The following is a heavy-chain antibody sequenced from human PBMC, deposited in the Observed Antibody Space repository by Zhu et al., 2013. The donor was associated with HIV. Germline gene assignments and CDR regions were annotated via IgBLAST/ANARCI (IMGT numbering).Heavy chain of an antibody. CDR2: ISAYNGNT. J-gene: IGHJ4*02. Sequence: QVQLVQSGAEVKKPGASVKVFCKASGYTFTSYGISWVRQAPGQGLEWMGWISAYNGNTNYAQKLQGRVTMTTDTSTSTAYMELRSLRSDDTAVYYCARRVSGPWPYSSGWYLDYWGQGTLVTVSS. D-gene: IGHD6-19*01. CDR3: ARRVSGPWPYSSGWYLDY. V-gene: IGHV1-18*01. CDR1: GYTFTSYG.